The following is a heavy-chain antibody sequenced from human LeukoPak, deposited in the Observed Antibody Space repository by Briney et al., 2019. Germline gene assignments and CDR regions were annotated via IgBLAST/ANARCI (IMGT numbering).Heavy chain of an antibody. Sequence: PGGSLRLSCAASGFTFSSYAMSWVRQAPGKGLESVSAISGSGGSTYYADSVKGRFTISRDNSKNTLYLQMNSLRAEDTAVYYCAKGRAAHFWSGYLYWGQGTLVTVSS. D-gene: IGHD3-3*02. CDR1: GFTFSSYA. CDR2: ISGSGGST. CDR3: AKGRAAHFWSGYLY. V-gene: IGHV3-23*01. J-gene: IGHJ4*02.